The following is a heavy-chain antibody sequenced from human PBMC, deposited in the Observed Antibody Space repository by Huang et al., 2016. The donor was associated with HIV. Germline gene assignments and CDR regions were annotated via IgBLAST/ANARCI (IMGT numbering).Heavy chain of an antibody. J-gene: IGHJ3*02. CDR3: ARHFSYYDSSGYTPWDAFDI. CDR2: IYYSGST. D-gene: IGHD3-22*01. Sequence: QLQLQGSGPGLVKPSETLSLTCTVSGGSITSSSYYWGGIRQPPGKGLEWVGSIYYSGSTDYNPSLKSRVTVTVDASKNQCSLKLSSVTAADTAVYYCARHFSYYDSSGYTPWDAFDIWGQGTMVTVSS. CDR1: GGSITSSSYY. V-gene: IGHV4-39*01.